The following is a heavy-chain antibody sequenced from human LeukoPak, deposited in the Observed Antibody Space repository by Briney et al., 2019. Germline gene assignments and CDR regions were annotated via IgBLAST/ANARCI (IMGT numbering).Heavy chain of an antibody. D-gene: IGHD3-10*01. CDR1: GFTFSSYG. Sequence: GGSLRLSCAASGFTFSSYGMNWVRQAPGKGLEWVAVISNDGNNKYYADSVKGRFTTSRDNSKNTLYLQMNSLRAEDAAVYYCAKDGYYGSGTYPDYWGQGTLVTVSS. CDR3: AKDGYYGSGTYPDY. J-gene: IGHJ4*02. V-gene: IGHV3-30*18. CDR2: ISNDGNNK.